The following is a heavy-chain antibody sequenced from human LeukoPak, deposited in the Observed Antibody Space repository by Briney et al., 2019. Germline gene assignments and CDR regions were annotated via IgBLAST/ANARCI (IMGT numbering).Heavy chain of an antibody. CDR1: GFTFSSYA. CDR3: ARRRIVGSTDDAFDI. CDR2: ISSDGNTQ. J-gene: IGHJ3*02. V-gene: IGHV3-30-3*01. Sequence: GGSLRLSCAASGFTFSSYAMHWVRQAPGKGLDWAAVISSDGNTQYYADSVKGRFTISRDNSNSTLYLQMNSLRADDTAIYYCARRRIVGSTDDAFDIWGQGTMVTLSS. D-gene: IGHD1-26*01.